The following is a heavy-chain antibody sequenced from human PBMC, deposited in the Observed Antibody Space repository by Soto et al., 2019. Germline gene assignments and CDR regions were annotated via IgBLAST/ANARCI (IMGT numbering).Heavy chain of an antibody. CDR3: ARVIDLGYCSSTSCLDYYYMDV. D-gene: IGHD2-2*01. CDR2: INSDGSST. J-gene: IGHJ6*03. CDR1: GFTFSSYW. Sequence: GGSLRLSCAASGFTFSSYWMHWVRQAPGKGLVWVSRINSDGSSTSYADSVKGRFTISRDNANNTLYLQMNSLRAEDTAVYYCARVIDLGYCSSTSCLDYYYMDVWGKGTTVTVSS. V-gene: IGHV3-74*01.